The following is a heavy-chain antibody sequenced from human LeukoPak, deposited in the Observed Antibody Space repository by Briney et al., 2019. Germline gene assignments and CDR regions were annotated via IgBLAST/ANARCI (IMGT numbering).Heavy chain of an antibody. J-gene: IGHJ4*02. D-gene: IGHD3-22*01. CDR2: ISAYNGNT. CDR1: GYTFSGYY. Sequence: GASVKVSCKASGYTFSGYYIHWVRQAPGQGLEWMGWISAYNGNTNYAQKLQGRDTMTTDTSTSTAYMEQRSLRSDDTAVYYCASTRDPYYYDSSGYGIPTDYWGQGTLVTVSS. CDR3: ASTRDPYYYDSSGYGIPTDY. V-gene: IGHV1-18*04.